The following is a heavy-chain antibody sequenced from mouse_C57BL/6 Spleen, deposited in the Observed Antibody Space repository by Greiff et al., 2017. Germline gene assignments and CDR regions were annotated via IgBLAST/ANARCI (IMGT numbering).Heavy chain of an antibody. V-gene: IGHV1-64*01. J-gene: IGHJ4*01. D-gene: IGHD1-1*01. CDR3: ARDYGSVMDY. CDR2: IHPNSGST. Sequence: QVQLQQPGAELVKPGASVKLSCKASGYTFTSYWMHWVMQRPGQGLEWIGMIHPNSGSTNYNEKFKSKATLTVDKSSSTAYMQLSSLTSEDSAVYYCARDYGSVMDYWGQGTSVTVSS. CDR1: GYTFTSYW.